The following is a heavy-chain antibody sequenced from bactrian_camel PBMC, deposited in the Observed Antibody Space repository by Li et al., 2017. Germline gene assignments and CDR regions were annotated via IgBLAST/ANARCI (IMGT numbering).Heavy chain of an antibody. J-gene: IGHJ4*01. CDR1: GFIFSSRY. V-gene: IGHV3S40*01. D-gene: IGHD2*01. CDR3: LVGFDY. CDR2: IYTGGSST. Sequence: VQLVESGGGSVQAGGSLRLSCAASGFIFSSRYMRWIRQAPGKGLEWVSTIYTGGSSTYYADSVKGRFTISKDNAKNTVDLQRNSLNSEDTAMYYCLVGFDYWGQGTQVTVS.